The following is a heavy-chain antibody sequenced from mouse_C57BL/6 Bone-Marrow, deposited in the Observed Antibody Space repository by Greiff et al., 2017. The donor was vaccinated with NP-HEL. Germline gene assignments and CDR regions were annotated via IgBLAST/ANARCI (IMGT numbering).Heavy chain of an antibody. D-gene: IGHD2-10*02. CDR1: GYTFTSYD. CDR3: ARAPRTTLFAY. Sequence: QLKESGPELVKPGASVKLSCKASGYTFTSYDINWVKQRPGQGLEWIGWIYPRDGSTKYNEKFKGKATLTVDTSSSTAYMELHSLTSEDSAVYFCARAPRTTLFAYWGQGTLVTVSA. V-gene: IGHV1-85*01. CDR2: IYPRDGST. J-gene: IGHJ3*01.